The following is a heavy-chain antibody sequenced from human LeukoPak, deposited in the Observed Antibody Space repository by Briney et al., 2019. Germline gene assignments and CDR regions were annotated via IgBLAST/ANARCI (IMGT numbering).Heavy chain of an antibody. Sequence: GASVKVSCKASGDTFTSYAISWVRQAPGQELEWMGWISAYNGNTNYAQKLQGRVTMTTDTSTSTAYMELRSLRSDDTAVYYCARDGGSSGWWGGRWFDPWGQGTLVTVSS. CDR1: GDTFTSYA. V-gene: IGHV1-18*01. CDR2: ISAYNGNT. J-gene: IGHJ5*02. CDR3: ARDGGSSGWWGGRWFDP. D-gene: IGHD6-19*01.